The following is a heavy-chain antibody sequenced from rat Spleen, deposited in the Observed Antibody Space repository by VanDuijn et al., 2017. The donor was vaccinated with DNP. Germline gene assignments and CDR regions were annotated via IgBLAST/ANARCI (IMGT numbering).Heavy chain of an antibody. Sequence: QVQLKESGPGLVQPSQTLSLTCTVSGFSLTTYGVSWVRQSPGQGLEWMGVRWSNGGTDYNSAIKSRLSISRDTSKSQIFLKMNSLQTEDTAMYFCARIPVRGRDAMDAWGQGTSVTVSS. CDR2: RWSNGGT. CDR1: GFSLTTYG. V-gene: IGHV2-47*01. D-gene: IGHD4-3*01. J-gene: IGHJ4*01. CDR3: ARIPVRGRDAMDA.